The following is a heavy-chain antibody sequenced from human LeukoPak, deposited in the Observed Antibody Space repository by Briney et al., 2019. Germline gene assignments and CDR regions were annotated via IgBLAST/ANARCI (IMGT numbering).Heavy chain of an antibody. Sequence: GGSLRLSCAASGFTFGDYTMHWVRQAPGKGLEWVSLISWDGGSTYYADSVKGRFTISRDNSKNSLYLQMNSLRTEDTALYYCAKDAYCSGGSCYPLFDYWGQGTLVTVSS. V-gene: IGHV3-43*01. CDR1: GFTFGDYT. CDR3: AKDAYCSGGSCYPLFDY. D-gene: IGHD2-15*01. CDR2: ISWDGGST. J-gene: IGHJ4*02.